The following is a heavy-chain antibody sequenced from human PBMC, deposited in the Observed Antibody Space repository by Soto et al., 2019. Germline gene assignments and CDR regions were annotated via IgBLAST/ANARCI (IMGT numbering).Heavy chain of an antibody. J-gene: IGHJ6*02. D-gene: IGHD4-17*01. Sequence: ASVKVSCKVSGYTLTELSMHWVRQAPGKGLEWMGGFDPEDGETIYAQKFQGRVTMTEDTSTDTAYMELSSLRSEDTAVYYCATIGPTTVTTRGGYYYYGMDVWGQGTTVTVSS. CDR2: FDPEDGET. V-gene: IGHV1-24*01. CDR3: ATIGPTTVTTRGGYYYYGMDV. CDR1: GYTLTELS.